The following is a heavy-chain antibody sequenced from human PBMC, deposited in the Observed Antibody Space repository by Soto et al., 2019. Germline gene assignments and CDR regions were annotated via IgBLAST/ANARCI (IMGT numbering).Heavy chain of an antibody. V-gene: IGHV1-46*01. CDR2: INPGLGTT. J-gene: IGHJ6*02. CDR3: ARASAVVVNHMDV. D-gene: IGHD2-21*01. Sequence: ASVKVSCKASGYTFTTNNMHWVRQAPGQGLEWMGIINPGLGTTTYAQKFQGRVTMTSDTSTSTVYMELSSLRSEDTAVFYCARASAVVVNHMDVWG. CDR1: GYTFTTNN.